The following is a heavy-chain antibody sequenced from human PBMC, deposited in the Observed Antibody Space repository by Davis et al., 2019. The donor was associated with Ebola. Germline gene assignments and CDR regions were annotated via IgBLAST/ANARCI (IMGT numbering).Heavy chain of an antibody. Sequence: MPSETLSLTCAVYGGSLSGYYWSWIRQPPGKGLEWIGEIHHSGSTNYNPSLKSRVTISVDTSKNQFSLKLGSVTAADTAVYYCARVKSGYYYYYMDVWGKGTTVTVSS. CDR3: ARVKSGYYYYYMDV. CDR1: GGSLSGYY. CDR2: IHHSGST. V-gene: IGHV4-34*01. J-gene: IGHJ6*03.